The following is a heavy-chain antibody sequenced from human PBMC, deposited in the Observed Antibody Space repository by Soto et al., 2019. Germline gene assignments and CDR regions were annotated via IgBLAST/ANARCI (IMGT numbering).Heavy chain of an antibody. CDR3: ARGLIAVAGSY. D-gene: IGHD6-19*01. CDR2: ISYTGSNK. Sequence: GGSLRLSCAASGFTFSSYALNWVRQAPGKGLEWVAVISYTGSNKYYADSVKGRFTISRDNSKNTLYLQMNSLRAEDTAVYYCARGLIAVAGSYWGQGTLVTVSS. V-gene: IGHV3-30*04. J-gene: IGHJ4*02. CDR1: GFTFSSYA.